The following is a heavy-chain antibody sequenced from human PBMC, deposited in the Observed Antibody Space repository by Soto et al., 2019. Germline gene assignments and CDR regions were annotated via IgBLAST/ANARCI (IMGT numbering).Heavy chain of an antibody. Sequence: SGATMVNPTQTLTLTCTFSGFSLSTSGMCVSWIRQPPGKALEWLARIDWDDDKYYSTSLKTRLTISKDTSKNQVVLTMTNMDPVDTATYYCARILGPWLDYLGQGTLVTVSS. V-gene: IGHV2-70*11. J-gene: IGHJ4*02. CDR1: GFSLSTSGMC. CDR3: ARILGPWLDY. CDR2: IDWDDDK.